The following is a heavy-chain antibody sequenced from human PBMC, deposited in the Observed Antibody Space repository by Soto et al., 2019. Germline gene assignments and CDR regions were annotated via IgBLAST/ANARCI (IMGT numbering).Heavy chain of an antibody. CDR3: TTHLHFKGNEYLYGVDF. CDR2: IKRRTDGGTA. D-gene: IGHD1-1*01. V-gene: IGHV3-15*01. J-gene: IGHJ6*02. Sequence: PGGSLRLSWAASGFTFTKAWMNWVRQAPGKGLEWVGRIKRRTDGGTADYAAPVEGRFTISRDDSKDTVYLQLNNLKAEDTAVYYCTTHLHFKGNEYLYGVDFCGQGITGTVSS. CDR1: GFTFTKAW.